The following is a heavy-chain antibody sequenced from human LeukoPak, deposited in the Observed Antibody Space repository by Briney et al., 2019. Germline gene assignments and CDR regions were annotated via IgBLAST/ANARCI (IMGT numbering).Heavy chain of an antibody. CDR1: GGTFCSYT. Sequence: SVKVSCKASGGTFCSYTISWVRQAPGQGLEWMGRIIPILGIANCAQKFQGRVTITANKSTSTAYMELSSLRSEETAVNYCARVSSSPDARRNYWGQGTLVTVSS. V-gene: IGHV1-69*02. CDR3: ARVSSSPDARRNY. D-gene: IGHD6-6*01. J-gene: IGHJ4*02. CDR2: IIPILGIA.